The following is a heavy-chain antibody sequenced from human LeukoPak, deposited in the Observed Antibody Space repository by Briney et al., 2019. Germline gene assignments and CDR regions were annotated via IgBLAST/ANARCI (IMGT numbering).Heavy chain of an antibody. CDR3: ARSGADYDILTGYYSSYFDY. V-gene: IGHV3-30*04. D-gene: IGHD3-9*01. J-gene: IGHJ4*02. CDR1: GFTFSSYA. Sequence: GGSLRLSCAASGFTFSSYAMHWVRQAPRKGLEWVAVISYDGSNKYYADSVKGRFTIFRDNSKNTLYLQMNSLRAEDTAVYYCARSGADYDILTGYYSSYFDYWGQGTLVTVSS. CDR2: ISYDGSNK.